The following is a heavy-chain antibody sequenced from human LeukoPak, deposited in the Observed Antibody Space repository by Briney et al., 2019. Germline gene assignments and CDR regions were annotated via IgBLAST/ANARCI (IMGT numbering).Heavy chain of an antibody. V-gene: IGHV3-48*01. CDR2: ITASGTAM. Sequence: PGGSLRLSCAASGFTFSSYSMNWVRQAPGKGLEWVSHITASGTAMFYADSVKGRFTISRDNAKNSLYLQMNSLRAEDTALYYCAKDMSERVDAFDIWGQGTMVTVSS. D-gene: IGHD1-26*01. CDR3: AKDMSERVDAFDI. J-gene: IGHJ3*02. CDR1: GFTFSSYS.